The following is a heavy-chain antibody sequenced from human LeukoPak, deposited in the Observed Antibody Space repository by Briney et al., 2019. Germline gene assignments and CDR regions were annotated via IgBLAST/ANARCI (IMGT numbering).Heavy chain of an antibody. CDR3: AKDAPVNIVVVPAANS. V-gene: IGHV3-23*01. CDR2: ISGSGGST. D-gene: IGHD2-2*01. CDR1: GFTFSSYA. Sequence: GGSLRLSCAASGFTFSSYAMSWVRQAPGKGLEWVSAISGSGGSTYYADSVKGRFTISRANSKNTRYRQMNSLRAEDTAVYYCAKDAPVNIVVVPAANSWGQGTLVTVSS. J-gene: IGHJ4*02.